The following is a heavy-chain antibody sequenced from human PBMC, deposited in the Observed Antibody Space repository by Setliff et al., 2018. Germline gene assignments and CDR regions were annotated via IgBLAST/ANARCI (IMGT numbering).Heavy chain of an antibody. J-gene: IGHJ6*02. D-gene: IGHD2-2*02. CDR2: IIPIFGTA. CDR1: GGIFSSYA. CDR3: ARDSRGLVPAAIEGSYYYYGMDV. Sequence: SVKVSCKASGGIFSSYAISWVRQAPGQGLEWMGGIIPIFGTANYAHKFQGRVTITADESTSTAYMELSSLRSEDTAVYYCARDSRGLVPAAIEGSYYYYGMDVWGQGTTVTVSS. V-gene: IGHV1-69*13.